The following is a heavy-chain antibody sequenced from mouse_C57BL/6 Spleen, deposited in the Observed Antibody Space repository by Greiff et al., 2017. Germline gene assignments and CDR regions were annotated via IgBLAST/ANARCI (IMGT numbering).Heavy chain of an antibody. CDR1: GYSITSGYY. D-gene: IGHD2-3*01. CDR3: ARPYDGYSWFAY. CDR2: ISYDGSN. Sequence: EVQRVESGPGLVKPSQSLSLTCSVTGYSITSGYYWNWIRQFPGNKLEWMGYISYDGSNNYNPSLKNRISITRDPSKNQFFLKLNSVTTEDTATYYCARPYDGYSWFAYWGQGTLVTVAA. J-gene: IGHJ3*01. V-gene: IGHV3-6*01.